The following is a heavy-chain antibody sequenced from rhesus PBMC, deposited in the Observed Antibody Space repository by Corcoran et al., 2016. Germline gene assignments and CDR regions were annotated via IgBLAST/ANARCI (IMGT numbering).Heavy chain of an antibody. CDR1: GCSITRNY. Sequence: QVQLQESGTGLVKHSETLYLTCAASGCSITRNYCSWTRQPPGKGLEWIGRISGSGGSTDYNPSLKSRVTMSTDTSKNQFSLKLSSVTAADTAVYYCARGVTGTPGRFDVWGPGVLVTVSS. J-gene: IGHJ5-1*01. D-gene: IGHD1-7*02. CDR3: ARGVTGTPGRFDV. V-gene: IGHV4-173*01. CDR2: ISGSGGST.